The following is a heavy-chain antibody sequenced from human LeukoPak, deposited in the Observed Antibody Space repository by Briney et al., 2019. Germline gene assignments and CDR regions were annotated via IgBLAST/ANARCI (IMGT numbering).Heavy chain of an antibody. CDR3: AKGAHYSGSGNYRRGHCFDY. Sequence: GGSLRLSCAAPGFSFRTYGMHWVRQAPGKGLDWVAFIQYDGSNKYYSDSVKGRFTISRDNSKNTLYLQMNSLRAEDTAVYYCAKGAHYSGSGNYRRGHCFDYWGQGTLVTVSS. CDR2: IQYDGSNK. D-gene: IGHD3-10*01. V-gene: IGHV3-30*02. CDR1: GFSFRTYG. J-gene: IGHJ4*02.